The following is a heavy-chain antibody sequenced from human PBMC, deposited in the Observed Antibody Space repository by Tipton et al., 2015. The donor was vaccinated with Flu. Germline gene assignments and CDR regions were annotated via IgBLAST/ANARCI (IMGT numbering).Heavy chain of an antibody. CDR1: GGSIIGYY. CDR3: ARGPPGPSIRAYYFDI. V-gene: IGHV4-59*01. Sequence: TLSLTCTVSGGSIIGYYWNWIRQFPGKGLEWIGFVYYTGSTNYKSSLKSRVTISTDTSTNQVSLKMNSVIAADTAVYYCARGPPGPSIRAYYFDIWGQGALVTVSS. CDR2: VYYTGST. J-gene: IGHJ4*02. D-gene: IGHD2-21*01.